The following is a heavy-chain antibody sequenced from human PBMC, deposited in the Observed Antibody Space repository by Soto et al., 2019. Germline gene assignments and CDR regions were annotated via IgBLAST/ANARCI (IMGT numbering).Heavy chain of an antibody. CDR3: ARRAGWYATHS. D-gene: IGHD6-19*01. V-gene: IGHV4-4*02. Sequence: QVQLQESGPGLVKPSGTLSLTCAVSGDSVGSSYYWCWVRQPPGKGLEWIGEIYHTGTTNYNPSLNGRVTISVDKSNNQFSLYLSSVTASDTAVYYCARRAGWYATHSCGPGTLVTVSS. CDR2: IYHTGTT. CDR1: GDSVGSSYY. J-gene: IGHJ4*02.